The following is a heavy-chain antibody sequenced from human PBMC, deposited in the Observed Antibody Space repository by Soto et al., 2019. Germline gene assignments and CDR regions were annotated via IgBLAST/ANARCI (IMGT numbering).Heavy chain of an antibody. CDR3: ASWGDYYGSGIYFRNFSDYYGMDC. CDR2: ISSRSTTI. V-gene: IGHV3-48*02. D-gene: IGHD3-10*01. J-gene: IGHJ6*02. Sequence: GGSLRLSCAASGFTFSSYSMDWVRQAPGKGLEWVSYISSRSTTIYYADSVKGRFTISRDNAKNLLYLQMNSLRDEDTAVYYCASWGDYYGSGIYFRNFSDYYGMDCWGQGTTVTVSS. CDR1: GFTFSSYS.